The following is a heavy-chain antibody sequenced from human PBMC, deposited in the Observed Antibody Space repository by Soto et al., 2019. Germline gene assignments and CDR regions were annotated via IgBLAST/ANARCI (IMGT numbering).Heavy chain of an antibody. CDR3: AVGRGSDYYGMDV. J-gene: IGHJ6*02. Sequence: QVQLVQSGAEVKKPGSSVKVSCKASGGTLSSYAISLVRQAPGIGRAWRGGIIPIFGSANYAQKFQGRVTITADESTSTAYMELSSLLSDDAAVYYCAVGRGSDYYGMDVWGQGTTVTVSS. CDR1: GGTLSSYA. D-gene: IGHD3-10*01. CDR2: IIPIFGSA. V-gene: IGHV1-69*12.